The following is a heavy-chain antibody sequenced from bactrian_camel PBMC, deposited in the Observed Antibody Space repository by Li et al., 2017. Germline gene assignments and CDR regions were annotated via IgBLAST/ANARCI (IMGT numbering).Heavy chain of an antibody. Sequence: QVQLVESGGGSVQAGGSLRLSCAARGYTYDTYCMGWFRRPPGKEREGIAVTDSDGDTAYAESLKDRFTISRDNAKNTVCLQMNSLKPEDAAMYYCAARDGWWFSCGLRPEQYNYWAQGTQVTVS. CDR1: GYTYDTYC. J-gene: IGHJ4*01. CDR3: AARDGWWFSCGLRPEQYNY. CDR2: TDSDGDT. D-gene: IGHD5*01. V-gene: IGHV3S55*01.